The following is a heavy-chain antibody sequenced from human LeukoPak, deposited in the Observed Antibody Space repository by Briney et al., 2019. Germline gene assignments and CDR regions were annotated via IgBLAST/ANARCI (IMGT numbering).Heavy chain of an antibody. D-gene: IGHD3-22*01. V-gene: IGHV4-34*01. J-gene: IGHJ5*02. Sequence: SETLSLTCAVYGGSFSGYYWSWIRQPPGKGLEGIGEINHSGSTNYNPSLKSRVTISVDTSKNQFSLKLSSVPAADTAVYYCARSRRHYITMIVVANNWFDPWGQGTLVTVSS. CDR3: ARSRRHYITMIVVANNWFDP. CDR1: GGSFSGYY. CDR2: INHSGST.